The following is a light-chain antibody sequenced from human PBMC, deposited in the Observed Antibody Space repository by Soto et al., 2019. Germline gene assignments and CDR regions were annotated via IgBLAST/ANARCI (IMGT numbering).Light chain of an antibody. CDR1: SSNIGAGYD. CDR2: TNS. CDR3: QSYDSSLSALV. J-gene: IGLJ3*02. V-gene: IGLV1-40*01. Sequence: QSVLTQPPSVSGAPGQGVTISCAGTSSNIGAGYDVHWYQQDPGTAPKLLIYTNSNRPSGVPDRFSGSKSGTSASLAITGLQAADEDDYYCQSYDSSLSALVFGGGTQLTVL.